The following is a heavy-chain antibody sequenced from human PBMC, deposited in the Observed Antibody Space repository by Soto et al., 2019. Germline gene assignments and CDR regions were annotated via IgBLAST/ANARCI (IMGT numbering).Heavy chain of an antibody. D-gene: IGHD2-15*01. CDR3: ARDTYCSGGSCYPYDYYYGMDF. CDR2: IWYDGSNK. J-gene: IGHJ6*02. CDR1: GFTFSSYG. V-gene: IGHV3-33*01. Sequence: QVQLVESGGGVVQPGRSLRLSCAASGFTFSSYGMHWVRQAPGKGLEWVAVIWYDGSNKYYADSVKGRFTISRDNSKNTLYLQMNSLRAEDTAVYYCARDTYCSGGSCYPYDYYYGMDFWGQGTTVTVSS.